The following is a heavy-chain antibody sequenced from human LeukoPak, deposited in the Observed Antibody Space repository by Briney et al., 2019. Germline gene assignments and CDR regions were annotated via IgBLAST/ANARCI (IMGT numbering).Heavy chain of an antibody. V-gene: IGHV3-7*01. J-gene: IGHJ4*02. CDR3: TRVNNRYSDF. D-gene: IGHD2-15*01. CDR1: GFTFSNFW. Sequence: PGGSLRLSCAASGFTFSNFWMTWVRQAPGKGLEWVAHIRQDGVEKYYVDSVRGRFTISRDNAKNSMNLRMNGLRVEDTAVYYCTRVNNRYSDFWSQGSLVIVSS. CDR2: IRQDGVEK.